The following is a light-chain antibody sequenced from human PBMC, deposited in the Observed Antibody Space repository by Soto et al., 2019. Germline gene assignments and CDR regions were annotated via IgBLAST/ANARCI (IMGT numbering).Light chain of an antibody. V-gene: IGLV2-14*03. Sequence: QSALTQPASVSGSPGQSIAISCTGTSSDVGGYNYVSWYQHHPCKAPKLMIYDVSNRPSGVSDRFSGSKSGNTASLTISGLQAEDEADYYCSSYTSSGNYGFGTGTKVTVL. CDR1: SSDVGGYNY. J-gene: IGLJ1*01. CDR2: DVS. CDR3: SSYTSSGNYG.